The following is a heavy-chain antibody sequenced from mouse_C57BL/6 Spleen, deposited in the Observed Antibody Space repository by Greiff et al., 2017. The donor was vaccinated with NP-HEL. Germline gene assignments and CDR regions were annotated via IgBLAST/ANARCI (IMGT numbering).Heavy chain of an antibody. V-gene: IGHV1-76*01. CDR3: ASGELGPPCDFEV. CDR1: GYTFTDYY. Sequence: VQLQQSGAELVRPGASVKLSCKASGYTFTDYYINWVKQRPGQGLEWIARIYPGSGNTYYNEKFKGKATLTAEKSSSTAYMQLSSLTSEDSAVYFWASGELGPPCDFEVWGTGTTVTVSS. J-gene: IGHJ1*03. CDR2: IYPGSGNT. D-gene: IGHD4-1*01.